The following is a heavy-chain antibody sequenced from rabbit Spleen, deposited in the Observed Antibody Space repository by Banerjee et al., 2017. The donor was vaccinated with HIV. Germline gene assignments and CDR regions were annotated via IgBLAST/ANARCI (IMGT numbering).Heavy chain of an antibody. CDR3: ARDAGTSFSTYGMDL. V-gene: IGHV1S40*01. CDR2: TAGGRSSFT. D-gene: IGHD8-1*01. Sequence: QSLEESGGDLVKPGASLTLTCIASGVSFSGNDYMCWVRQAPGKGLEWIACTAGGRSSFTYSASWAKGRFTVSKTASTTVTLQMTNLTAADTATYFCARDAGTSFSTYGMDLWGPGTL. CDR1: GVSFSGNDY. J-gene: IGHJ6*01.